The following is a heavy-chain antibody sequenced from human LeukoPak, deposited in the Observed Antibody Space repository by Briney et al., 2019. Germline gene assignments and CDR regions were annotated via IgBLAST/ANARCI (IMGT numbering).Heavy chain of an antibody. CDR3: ARDDGEGYFDY. CDR2: ISTSGTT. V-gene: IGHV4-61*02. Sequence: PSETLSLTCTVSGGSISSVSYYWSWIRQPAGRGLEWIGRISTSGTTNYNPSLKSRVTISVDTSKNQFSLKLSSVTAADTAVYYCARDDGEGYFDYWGQGTLVTVSS. CDR1: GGSISSVSYY. J-gene: IGHJ4*02. D-gene: IGHD3-10*01.